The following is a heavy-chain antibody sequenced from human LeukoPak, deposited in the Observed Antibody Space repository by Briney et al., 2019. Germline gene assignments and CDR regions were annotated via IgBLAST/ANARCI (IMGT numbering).Heavy chain of an antibody. CDR1: GFTFSSYA. CDR2: ISGSGGST. V-gene: IGHV3-23*01. J-gene: IGHJ4*02. Sequence: GGLRLSCAASGFTFSSYAMSWVRQAPGKGLEWVSAISGSGGSTYYADSVKGRFTISRDNSKNTLYLQMNSLRAEDTAVYYCARDYDSSGYRDYWGQGTLVTVSS. CDR3: ARDYDSSGYRDY. D-gene: IGHD3-22*01.